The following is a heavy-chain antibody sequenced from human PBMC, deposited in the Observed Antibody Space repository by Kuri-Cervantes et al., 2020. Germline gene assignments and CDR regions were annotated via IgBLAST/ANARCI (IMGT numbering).Heavy chain of an antibody. D-gene: IGHD6-25*01. CDR3: ARDRLVSSGIYYYYGMDV. CDR2: ISSSSSYI. Sequence: GESLKISCAASGFTFSSYSMNWVRQAPGKGLEWVSSISSSSSYIYYADSVKGRFSISRDSAKNSMYLQMNSLRAEDTAVYYCARDRLVSSGIYYYYGMDVWGQGTTVTVSS. J-gene: IGHJ6*02. V-gene: IGHV3-21*01. CDR1: GFTFSSYS.